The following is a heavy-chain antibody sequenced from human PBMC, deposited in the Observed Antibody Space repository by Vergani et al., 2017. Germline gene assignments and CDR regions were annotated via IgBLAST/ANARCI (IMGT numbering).Heavy chain of an antibody. CDR2: IYYSGST. CDR1: GGSVSSGSYY. CDR3: ARDPVVLGPSGSYGGAHSVY. J-gene: IGHJ4*02. V-gene: IGHV4-61*01. Sequence: QLQLQESGSGLVKPSETLSLTCTVSGGSVSSGSYYWSWIRQPPGKGLEWIGYIYYSGSTNYNPSLKSRVTISVDTSKNQFSLKLSSVTAADTAVYYCARDPVVLGPSGSYGGAHSVYWGQGTLVTVSS. D-gene: IGHD1-26*01.